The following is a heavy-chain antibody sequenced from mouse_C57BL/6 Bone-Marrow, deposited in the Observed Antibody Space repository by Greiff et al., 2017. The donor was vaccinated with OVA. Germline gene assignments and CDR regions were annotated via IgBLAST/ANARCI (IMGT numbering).Heavy chain of an antibody. CDR2: INPSTGGT. J-gene: IGHJ2*01. CDR1: GYSFTGYY. V-gene: IGHV1-42*01. D-gene: IGHD1-1*01. Sequence: VQLLQSGPELVQPGASVKISCTASGYSFTGYYMNWVKQSPEKSLEWIGEINPSTGGTTSNQKFKVKATLTVDKSSSTAYMQLKSLTAEDSAVYYCASHYYGSTWGKGTTLTVSS. CDR3: ASHYYGST.